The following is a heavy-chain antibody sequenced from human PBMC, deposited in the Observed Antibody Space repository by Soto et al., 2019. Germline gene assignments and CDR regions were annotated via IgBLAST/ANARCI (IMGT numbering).Heavy chain of an antibody. V-gene: IGHV3-30-3*01. Sequence: QVQLVESGGGVVQPGRSLRLSCAASGFTFSSYAMHWVRQAPGKGLEWVAVISYDGSNKYYADSVKGRFTISRDNSKNTLYLQMNSLRAEDTAVYYCARDGKVTTYDPRYYYYYGMDVWGQGTTVTVSS. CDR3: ARDGKVTTYDPRYYYYYGMDV. CDR1: GFTFSSYA. CDR2: ISYDGSNK. D-gene: IGHD4-17*01. J-gene: IGHJ6*02.